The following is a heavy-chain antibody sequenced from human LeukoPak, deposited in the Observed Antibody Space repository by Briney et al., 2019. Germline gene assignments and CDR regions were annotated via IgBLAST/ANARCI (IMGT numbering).Heavy chain of an antibody. CDR3: ARSCPSIYHGDYVTWNWFVP. CDR1: GGSFSGYY. Sequence: PSENLSLTCAVYGGSFSGYYWSWIRQPPGKGLEWIGEINHSGSTNYNPSLKSRVTISVDTSKNQFSLKLSSVTAADTAVYYCARSCPSIYHGDYVTWNWFVPWAQGTVVTVSS. CDR2: INHSGST. V-gene: IGHV4-34*01. D-gene: IGHD4-17*01. J-gene: IGHJ5*02.